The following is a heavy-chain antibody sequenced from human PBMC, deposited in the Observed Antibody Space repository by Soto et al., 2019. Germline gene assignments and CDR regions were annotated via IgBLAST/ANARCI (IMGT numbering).Heavy chain of an antibody. CDR3: ALGIVGAHSIDY. V-gene: IGHV3-74*01. Sequence: EVQLVESGGGLVQPGGSLRLSCAASGFTFSSYWMHWVRQAPGKGLVWVSRINSDGSSTSYADSVKGRFTISRDNAKNTLDLQMNSLRAEDTAVYYCALGIVGAHSIDYWGQGTLVTVSS. CDR1: GFTFSSYW. J-gene: IGHJ4*02. D-gene: IGHD1-26*01. CDR2: INSDGSST.